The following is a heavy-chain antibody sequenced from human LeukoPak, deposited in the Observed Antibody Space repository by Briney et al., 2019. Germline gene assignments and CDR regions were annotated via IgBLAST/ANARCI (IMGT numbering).Heavy chain of an antibody. CDR2: IKEDGSIQ. CDR3: ARDVWTGVAVSDY. D-gene: IGHD6-19*01. CDR1: GFAFSSYW. J-gene: IGHJ4*02. V-gene: IGHV3-7*01. Sequence: GSLRLSCVASGFAFSSYWMTWVRQAPGKGLEWLANIKEDGSIQYYLDSVRGRFTISRDNAKTSVYLQLNSLRADDTAVYYCARDVWTGVAVSDYWGQGTLVTVSS.